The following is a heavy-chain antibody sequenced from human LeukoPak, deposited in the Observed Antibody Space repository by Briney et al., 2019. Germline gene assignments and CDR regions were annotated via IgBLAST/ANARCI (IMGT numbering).Heavy chain of an antibody. CDR3: ARARDITVTKNRPFDP. CDR1: GYTFTSYY. Sequence: ASVKVSCKASGYTFTSYYMHWVRQAPGQGLEWMGIINPSGGNTSYAQKFQGRVTMTRDMSTSTVYMELSSLRSEDTAVYYCARARDITVTKNRPFDPWGQGTLVTVSS. CDR2: INPSGGNT. V-gene: IGHV1-46*01. J-gene: IGHJ5*02. D-gene: IGHD4-17*01.